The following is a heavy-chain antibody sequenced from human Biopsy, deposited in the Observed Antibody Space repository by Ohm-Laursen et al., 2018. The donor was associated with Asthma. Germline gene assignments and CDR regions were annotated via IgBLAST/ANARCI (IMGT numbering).Heavy chain of an antibody. V-gene: IGHV3-33*01. CDR1: GITFSTYG. J-gene: IGHJ4*02. CDR2: IWYDGRKK. D-gene: IGHD3-22*01. CDR3: ARGDSSNWSHYYFDY. Sequence: SLRLSCAAPGITFSTYGMHWVRQAPGKGLEWVSFIWYDGRKKTYADSVKGRFTISRDYSKNTLYLQMHSLRAEDTAVYYCARGDSSNWSHYYFDYWGQGTLVTVSS.